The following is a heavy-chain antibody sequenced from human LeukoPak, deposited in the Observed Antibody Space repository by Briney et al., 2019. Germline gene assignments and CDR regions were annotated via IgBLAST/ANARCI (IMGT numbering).Heavy chain of an antibody. CDR3: AKDRSSYYYGSGSDY. CDR1: GFTFSSYG. J-gene: IGHJ4*02. D-gene: IGHD3-10*01. Sequence: GRSLRLSCAASGFTFSSYGMHWVRQAPGKGLEWVAVISYDGSNKYYADSVKGRFTISRDNSKNTLYLQMNSLRAEDTAVYYCAKDRSSYYYGSGSDYWGQGTLVTVSS. CDR2: ISYDGSNK. V-gene: IGHV3-30*18.